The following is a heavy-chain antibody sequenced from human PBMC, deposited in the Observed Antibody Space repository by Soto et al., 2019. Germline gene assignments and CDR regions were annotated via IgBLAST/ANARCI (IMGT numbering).Heavy chain of an antibody. J-gene: IGHJ4*02. D-gene: IGHD3-10*01. Sequence: EVQLVESGGGLVKPGGSLRLSCAASGFTFSSYSMNWVRQAPGKGLEWVSSISSSSSYIYYADSVKGRFTISRDNAKNSLYLQMNSLRAEDTAVYYCARDRSGSGSPYYFDYWGQGTLVTVSS. V-gene: IGHV3-21*01. CDR1: GFTFSSYS. CDR2: ISSSSSYI. CDR3: ARDRSGSGSPYYFDY.